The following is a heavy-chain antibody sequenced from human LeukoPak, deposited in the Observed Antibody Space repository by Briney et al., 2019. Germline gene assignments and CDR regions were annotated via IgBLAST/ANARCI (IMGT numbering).Heavy chain of an antibody. D-gene: IGHD3/OR15-3a*01. V-gene: IGHV4-34*01. CDR3: AGGDWEVLDY. CDR1: GGSFSGYY. J-gene: IGHJ4*02. CDR2: INHSGST. Sequence: PSETLSLTCAVYGGSFSGYYWSWIRQPPGKGLEWIGEINHSGSTNYNPSLKSRVTISVDTSKNQFSLKLSSVTAADTAVYYCAGGDWEVLDYWGQGTLVTVSS.